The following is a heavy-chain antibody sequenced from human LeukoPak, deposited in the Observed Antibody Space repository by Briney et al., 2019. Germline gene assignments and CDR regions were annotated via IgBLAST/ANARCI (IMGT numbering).Heavy chain of an antibody. D-gene: IGHD3-10*01. CDR3: AKDAGGTYGSGVRYFDY. J-gene: IGHJ4*02. CDR1: GFTFSNYS. Sequence: GGSLRLSCAASGFTFSNYSMNWVRQAPGKGLEWVSSISSSSSYIYYADSVKGRFTISRDNAKNSLYLQMNSLRAEDTALYYCAKDAGGTYGSGVRYFDYWGQGTLVTVSS. V-gene: IGHV3-21*04. CDR2: ISSSSSYI.